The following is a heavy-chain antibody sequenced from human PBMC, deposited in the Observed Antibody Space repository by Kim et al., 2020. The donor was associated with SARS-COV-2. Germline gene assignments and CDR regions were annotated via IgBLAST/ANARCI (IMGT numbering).Heavy chain of an antibody. CDR1: GFTFGDYA. J-gene: IGHJ6*02. Sequence: GGSLRLSCTASGFTFGDYAMSWFRQAPGKGLEWVGFIRSKAYGGTTEYAASVKGRFTISRDDSKSIAYLQMNSLKTEDTAVYYCTRAVAGTIYYGMDVWGQGTTVTVSS. V-gene: IGHV3-49*03. D-gene: IGHD6-19*01. CDR2: IRSKAYGGTT. CDR3: TRAVAGTIYYGMDV.